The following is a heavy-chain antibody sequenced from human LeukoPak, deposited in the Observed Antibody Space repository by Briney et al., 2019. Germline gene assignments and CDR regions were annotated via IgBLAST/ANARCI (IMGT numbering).Heavy chain of an antibody. CDR3: ATKWHKGPSDYFDY. D-gene: IGHD5-12*01. J-gene: IGHJ4*02. CDR1: GYTLTELS. Sequence: ASVKVSCKVSGYTLTELSMHWVRQAPGKGLEWMGGFDPEDGETIYAQKFQGRVTMTEDTSTDTAYMELSSLRSEDTAVYYCATKWHKGPSDYFDYWGQGTLVTVSS. V-gene: IGHV1-24*01. CDR2: FDPEDGET.